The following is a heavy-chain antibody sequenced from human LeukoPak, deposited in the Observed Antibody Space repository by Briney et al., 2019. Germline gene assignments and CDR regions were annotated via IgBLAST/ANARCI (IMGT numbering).Heavy chain of an antibody. J-gene: IGHJ4*02. CDR1: GFTFSSYG. V-gene: IGHV3-30*18. CDR3: AKDAGRLAYCGGDCPPGFDY. Sequence: PGGSLRLSCAASGFTFSSYGMHWVRQAPGKWLEWVAVISYDGSNKYYANSVKGRFTISRDNSKNTLYLQMNSLRAEDTAVYYCAKDAGRLAYCGGDCPPGFDYRGQGTLVTVSS. CDR2: ISYDGSNK. D-gene: IGHD2-21*02.